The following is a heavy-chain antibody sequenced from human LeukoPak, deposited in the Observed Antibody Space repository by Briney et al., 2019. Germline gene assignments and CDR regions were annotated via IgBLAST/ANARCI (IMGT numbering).Heavy chain of an antibody. J-gene: IGHJ4*02. CDR1: GFTFSSFV. V-gene: IGHV3-48*03. Sequence: GGSLRLTCAASGFTFSSFVMNWVRQAPGKGLEWVSYISDSGSNIYYADSVKGRFTISRDNAKNSLYLQMNSLRVEDTAVYYCARVPNYGFWSGYSLDYWGQGSLVIVSS. CDR2: ISDSGSNI. D-gene: IGHD3-3*01. CDR3: ARVPNYGFWSGYSLDY.